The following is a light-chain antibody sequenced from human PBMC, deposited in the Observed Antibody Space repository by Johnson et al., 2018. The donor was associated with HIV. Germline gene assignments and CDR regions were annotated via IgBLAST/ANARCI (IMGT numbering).Light chain of an antibody. Sequence: QSVLTQPPSVSAAPGQKVTISCSGSSSNIGNNYVSWYQQLPGTAPKLLIYDNNKRPSGTPDRFSASKSGSFAPLGTPGLPIGDEADYYCGTWDSSLTVYVFGTGTKVTVL. J-gene: IGLJ1*01. CDR1: SSNIGNNY. CDR3: GTWDSSLTVYV. CDR2: DNN. V-gene: IGLV1-51*01.